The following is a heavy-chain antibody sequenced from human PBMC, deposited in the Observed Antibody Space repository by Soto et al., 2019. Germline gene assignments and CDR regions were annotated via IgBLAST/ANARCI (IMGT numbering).Heavy chain of an antibody. CDR1: GFTFSSYA. V-gene: IGHV3-23*01. CDR2: ISGSGGST. CDR3: AKDLSTSRTGTTSPNYYYGMDV. Sequence: PGGSLRLSCAASGFTFSSYAMSWVRQAPGKGLEWVSAISGSGGSTYYADSMKGRFTISRDNSKNTLYLQMNSLRAEDTAVYYCAKDLSTSRTGTTSPNYYYGMDVWGQGTTVTVSS. J-gene: IGHJ6*02. D-gene: IGHD1-7*01.